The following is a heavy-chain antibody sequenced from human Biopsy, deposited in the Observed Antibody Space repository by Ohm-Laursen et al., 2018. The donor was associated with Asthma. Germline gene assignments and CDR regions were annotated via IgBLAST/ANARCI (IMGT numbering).Heavy chain of an antibody. CDR2: IFWDDDK. CDR1: GFSLKIGAVG. V-gene: IGHV2-5*02. D-gene: IGHD2-8*02. J-gene: IGHJ3*02. CDR3: AHRLCIGGACYDAFDI. Sequence: TQTLTLTCTFSGFSLKIGAVGVGWIRQPPGKALEWLARIFWDDDKRYSSSLKSRLTITKDTSKNQVVLTMTNMDPVDTATYYCAHRLCIGGACYDAFDIWGQGTMVTVSS.